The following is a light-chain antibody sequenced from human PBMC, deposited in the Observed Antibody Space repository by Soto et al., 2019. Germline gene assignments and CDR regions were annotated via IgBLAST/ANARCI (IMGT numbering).Light chain of an antibody. CDR3: SSYTSRSSSTYV. J-gene: IGLJ1*01. CDR1: SSDVGGYNY. Sequence: QCVLTQPASVTGSPGQSITIFCTGTSSDVGGYNYVSWYQQHPGKAPKLMIYDVSNRPSGVSNRFSGSKSGNTASLTISGLQAEDEADYYCSSYTSRSSSTYVFGAGTKVTVL. V-gene: IGLV2-14*01. CDR2: DVS.